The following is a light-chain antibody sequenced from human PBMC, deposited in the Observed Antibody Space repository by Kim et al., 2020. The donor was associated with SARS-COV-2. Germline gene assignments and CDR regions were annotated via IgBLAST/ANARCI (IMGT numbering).Light chain of an antibody. J-gene: IGKJ4*01. V-gene: IGKV3-11*01. CDR2: DAT. CDR1: QSVSTY. CDR3: QQRSNWLS. Sequence: LSLSPGERATLSCRANQSVSTYLAWYQQKPGQAPRLLIYDATDRATGIPARFSGSGSGTDFTLTISSLEPEDCAVYYCQQRSNWLSFGGGTKVEI.